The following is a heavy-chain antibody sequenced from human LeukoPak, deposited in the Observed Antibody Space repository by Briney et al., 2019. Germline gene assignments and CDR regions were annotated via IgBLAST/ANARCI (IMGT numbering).Heavy chain of an antibody. Sequence: GASVKVSCKASGGTFSSYAISWVRQAPGQGLEWMGRIIPILGIANYAQKFQGRVTITADKSTSTAYMELSSLRSEDTAVFYCARDGGGCELFDYWGPGTLVTVSS. CDR1: GGTFSSYA. CDR2: IIPILGIA. V-gene: IGHV1-69*04. J-gene: IGHJ4*02. D-gene: IGHD5-12*01. CDR3: ARDGGGCELFDY.